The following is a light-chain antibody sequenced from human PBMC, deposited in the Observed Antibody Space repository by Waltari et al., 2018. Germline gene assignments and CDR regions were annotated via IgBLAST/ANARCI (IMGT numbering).Light chain of an antibody. V-gene: IGLV2-14*01. CDR3: TSYTASSTLV. J-gene: IGLJ3*02. CDR2: EVR. Sequence: QSALIQPASVSGSPGQSLTISCTGTSSDVGGYNFVSWYQHHPGKAPKLLIYEVRDRPSGVSSRFFGSKTGNRASLTISGLLPEDEADYFCTSYTASSTLVFGGGTKVTVL. CDR1: SSDVGGYNF.